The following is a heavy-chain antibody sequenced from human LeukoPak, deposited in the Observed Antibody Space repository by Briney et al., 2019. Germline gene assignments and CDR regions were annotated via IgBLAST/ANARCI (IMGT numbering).Heavy chain of an antibody. J-gene: IGHJ4*02. CDR1: GYTFTGYY. CDR2: INPNSGGT. CDR3: ATGVTMVRGVIF. D-gene: IGHD3-10*01. Sequence: GASVKVSCKASGYTFTGYYMHWLRQAPGQGLEWMGRINPNSGGTNYAQKFQGRVTMTRDTSISTAYMELSRLRSDDTAVYYCATGVTMVRGVIFWGQGTLVTVSS. V-gene: IGHV1-2*06.